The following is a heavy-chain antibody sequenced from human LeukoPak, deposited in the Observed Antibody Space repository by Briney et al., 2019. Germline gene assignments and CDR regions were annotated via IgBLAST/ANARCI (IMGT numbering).Heavy chain of an antibody. J-gene: IGHJ3*02. V-gene: IGHV4-4*07. CDR1: GGSISSYY. Sequence: PSETLSLTCTVSGGSISSYYWSWIRQPAGKGLEWIGRIYTSGSTNYNPSLKSRVTMSVDTSKNQFSLKLSSVTAADTAVYYCARGITIFGVVHPDAFDIWGQGTMVTVSS. D-gene: IGHD3-3*01. CDR3: ARGITIFGVVHPDAFDI. CDR2: IYTSGST.